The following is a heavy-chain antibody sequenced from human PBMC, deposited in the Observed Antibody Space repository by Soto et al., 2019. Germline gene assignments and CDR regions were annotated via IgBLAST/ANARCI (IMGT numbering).Heavy chain of an antibody. CDR1: GGSISSSNYY. J-gene: IGHJ5*02. CDR2: IYYSGLT. D-gene: IGHD1-1*01. V-gene: IGHV4-39*01. CDR3: VKLEAMASCSYKFDP. Sequence: SETLSLTCTVSGGSISSSNYYWGWIRQPPGKGLEWIGSIYYSGLTYYNPSLKSRVTISLDKSKSQFSLKLNSVTAADTAVYYDVKLEAMASCSYKFDPWGQGTLVNVSS.